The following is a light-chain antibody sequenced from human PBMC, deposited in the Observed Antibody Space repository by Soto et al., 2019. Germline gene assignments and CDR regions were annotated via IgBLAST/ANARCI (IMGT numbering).Light chain of an antibody. V-gene: IGLV2-14*01. CDR3: SSYTSSSTPYV. Sequence: QSVLTQPASVSGSPGQSITISCTGTSSDVGGYNYVSWYQQHPDKAPKLMIYEVSNRPSGVSNRFSGSKSGNTASLTISGLQXEDEADYYCSSYTSSSTPYVFGTGTKV. CDR1: SSDVGGYNY. J-gene: IGLJ1*01. CDR2: EVS.